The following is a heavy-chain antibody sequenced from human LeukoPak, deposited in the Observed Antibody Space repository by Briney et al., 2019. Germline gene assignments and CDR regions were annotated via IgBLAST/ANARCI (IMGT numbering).Heavy chain of an antibody. CDR3: ARATSTYYYDSSGYYYDY. D-gene: IGHD3-22*01. Sequence: SVKVSCKASGYSFPSYGISWVRQAPGQGPEWMGGIIPIFGTANYAQKFQGRVTITADESTSTAYMELSSLRSEDTAVYYCARATSTYYYDSSGYYYDYWGQGTLVTVSS. CDR2: IIPIFGTA. J-gene: IGHJ4*02. V-gene: IGHV1-69*13. CDR1: GYSFPSYG.